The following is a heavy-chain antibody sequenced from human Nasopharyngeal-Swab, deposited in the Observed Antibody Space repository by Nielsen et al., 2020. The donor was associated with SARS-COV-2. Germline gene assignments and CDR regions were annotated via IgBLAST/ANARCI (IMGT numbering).Heavy chain of an antibody. J-gene: IGHJ5*02. CDR1: GFTFSSFG. D-gene: IGHD3-9*01. V-gene: IGHV3-30*03. CDR3: ARDGLTYYDILTGYSWFDP. Sequence: GGSLRLSCAASGFTFSSFGMHWVRQAPGKGLEWVAFIAHDASNEYYGDSVKGRFSISRDNAKNSLYLQMNSLRDEDTAVYYCARDGLTYYDILTGYSWFDPWGQGTLVTVSS. CDR2: IAHDASNE.